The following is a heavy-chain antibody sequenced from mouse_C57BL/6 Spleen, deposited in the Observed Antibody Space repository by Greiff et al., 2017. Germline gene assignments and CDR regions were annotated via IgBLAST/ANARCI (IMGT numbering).Heavy chain of an antibody. D-gene: IGHD2-4*01. CDR2: IWSGGST. CDR1: GFSLTSYG. V-gene: IGHV2-2*01. Sequence: QVQLQQPGPGLVQPSQSLSITCTVSGFSLTSYGVHWVRQSPGKGLEWLGVIWSGGSTDDNAAFISRQSISKDNSKSKVVFKMNSLQADDKAIYYSAHGHYDYDGFAYWGQETVVTVA. CDR3: AHGHYDYDGFAY. J-gene: IGHJ3*01.